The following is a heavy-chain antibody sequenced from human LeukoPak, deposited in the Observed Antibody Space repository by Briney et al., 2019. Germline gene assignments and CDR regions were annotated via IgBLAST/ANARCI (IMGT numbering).Heavy chain of an antibody. J-gene: IGHJ4*02. D-gene: IGHD3-16*01. CDR2: MKEDGTEI. V-gene: IGHV3-7*01. CDR1: GFTFDMST. CDR3: ATGGAPGGRFEN. Sequence: GGSLRLSCVVSGFTFDMSTMTWVRQAPGKGPEGVANMKEDGTEIFYAGSVAGRFTISRDNSKNSLYLRMNSLRVEDTAVYYCATGGAPGGRFENWGQGTLVTVSS.